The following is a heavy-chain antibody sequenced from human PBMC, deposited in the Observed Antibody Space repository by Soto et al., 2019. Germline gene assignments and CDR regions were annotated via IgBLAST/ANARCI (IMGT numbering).Heavy chain of an antibody. Sequence: ASVKVSCKASGYTFTGYYMHWVRQAPGQGLEWMGWINPNSGGTNYAQKFQGWVTMTRDTSISTAYMELSRLRSDDTAVYYCARTNVEGYYYYRMDVWGQGTTVTVSS. D-gene: IGHD3-16*01. CDR1: GYTFTGYY. J-gene: IGHJ6*02. CDR2: INPNSGGT. CDR3: ARTNVEGYYYYRMDV. V-gene: IGHV1-2*04.